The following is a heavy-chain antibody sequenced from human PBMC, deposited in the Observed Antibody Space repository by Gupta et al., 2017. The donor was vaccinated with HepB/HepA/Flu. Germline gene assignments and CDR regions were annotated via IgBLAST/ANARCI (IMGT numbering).Heavy chain of an antibody. CDR2: IKPDGSEK. V-gene: IGHV3-7*01. Sequence: EEKLVESGVGLVQPGGSLRLLCSSSGLTFSSYWMSWAGQAPGKGLEGVANIKPDGSEKYYVDSVKGRFTIPRDNAKQSLYLQLNSLRAEDTAVYDCASGVFGSSPVFDDWGQGTLVTVSS. J-gene: IGHJ4*02. D-gene: IGHD6-6*01. CDR3: ASGVFGSSPVFDD. CDR1: GLTFSSYW.